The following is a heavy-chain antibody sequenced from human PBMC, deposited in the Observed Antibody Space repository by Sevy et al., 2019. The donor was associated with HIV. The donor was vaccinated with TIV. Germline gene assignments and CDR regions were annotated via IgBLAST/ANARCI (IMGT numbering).Heavy chain of an antibody. CDR1: GDTFSNYA. Sequence: ASVKVSCKASGDTFSNYAIAWVRQAPGQGLEWMGGIMPVFGSANCAQKFQDRVTITADVSTSTAYMELRSLTSEDTAVYYCARSNPDGYNYSYYYGMDVWGQGTTVTVSS. D-gene: IGHD5-12*01. CDR2: IMPVFGSA. CDR3: ARSNPDGYNYSYYYGMDV. V-gene: IGHV1-69*13. J-gene: IGHJ6*02.